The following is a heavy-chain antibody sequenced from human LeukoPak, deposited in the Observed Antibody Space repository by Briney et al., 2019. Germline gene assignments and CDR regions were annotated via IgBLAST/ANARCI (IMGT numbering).Heavy chain of an antibody. CDR3: ANLPGMGV. CDR1: GGSISSSSYY. V-gene: IGHV4-39*01. CDR2: VYSSGST. Sequence: PSETLSLTCTVSGGSISSSSYYWTWIRQPPGKGLEWIGTVYSSGSTFYNPSLRSRVTISVDTSKNQFSLNLSSVTAADTAVYHCANLPGMGVWGQGTTVTVSS. J-gene: IGHJ6*02.